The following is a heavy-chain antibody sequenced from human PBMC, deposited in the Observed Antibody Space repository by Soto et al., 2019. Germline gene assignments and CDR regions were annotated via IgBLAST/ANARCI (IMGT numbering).Heavy chain of an antibody. V-gene: IGHV1-69*01. CDR3: ARGLLWFGELPSPFDY. CDR1: GRTFSSYA. J-gene: IGHJ4*02. D-gene: IGHD3-10*01. CDR2: IIPIFGTA. Sequence: QVQLVQSGAEVKKPGSSVKVSCKASGRTFSSYAISWVRQAPGQGLEWMGGIIPIFGTANYAQKFQGRVTITADESTSTAYMELSSLRSEDTAVYYCARGLLWFGELPSPFDYWGQGTLVTVSS.